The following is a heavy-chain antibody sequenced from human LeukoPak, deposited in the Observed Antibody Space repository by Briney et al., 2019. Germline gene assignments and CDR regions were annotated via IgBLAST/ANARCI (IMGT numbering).Heavy chain of an antibody. J-gene: IGHJ3*02. CDR3: ARDGISSGWYPDAFDI. Sequence: ASVKVSCKASGYTFTRYGISWVRQAPGQGLEWMGWISAYNGNTNYAQKLQGRVTMTTDTSTSTAYMELRSLRSDDTAVYYCARDGISSGWYPDAFDIWGQGTMVTISS. V-gene: IGHV1-18*04. CDR2: ISAYNGNT. D-gene: IGHD6-19*01. CDR1: GYTFTRYG.